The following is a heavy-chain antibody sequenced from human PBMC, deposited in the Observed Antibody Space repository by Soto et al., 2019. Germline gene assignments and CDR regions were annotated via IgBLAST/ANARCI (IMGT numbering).Heavy chain of an antibody. Sequence: DVQLVESGGGLVKPGGSLRLSCAASGFTFSSYNMIWVRQAPRKGLEWVSSISSSSTYIHYADSVKGRFTVSRDNAQKSLYLQMISLRGEDTAVYYCAKGLGSSWSLIQWGQGTLVTVSS. V-gene: IGHV3-21*01. CDR1: GFTFSSYN. CDR3: AKGLGSSWSLIQ. J-gene: IGHJ4*02. D-gene: IGHD6-13*01. CDR2: ISSSSTYI.